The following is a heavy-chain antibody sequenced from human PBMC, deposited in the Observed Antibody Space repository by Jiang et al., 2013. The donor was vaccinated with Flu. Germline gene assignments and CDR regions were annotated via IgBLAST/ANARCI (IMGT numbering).Heavy chain of an antibody. J-gene: IGHJ4*02. Sequence: VESGAEVKQPGESLKISCKGSGNSFSNYWIGWVRQTPGRGLEWMGLIYPVDSDTKYNSSLRGQVTILVDRSISTAYLQWSSLKASDTAVYYCATLSYYYDRSAFDSWGQGTAVTVSS. V-gene: IGHV5-51*01. CDR2: IYPVDSDT. CDR1: GNSFSNYW. D-gene: IGHD3-22*01. CDR3: ATLSYYYDRSAFDS.